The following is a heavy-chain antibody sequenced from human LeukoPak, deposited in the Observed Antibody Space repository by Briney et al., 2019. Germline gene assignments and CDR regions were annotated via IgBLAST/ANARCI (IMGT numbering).Heavy chain of an antibody. CDR3: AGIHGYSYGPLFDY. J-gene: IGHJ4*02. Sequence: SQTLSLTCTVSGGSISSGGYYWSWIRQPPGKGLEWIGYIYYSGSTNYNPSLKSRVTISVDTSKNQFSLKLSSVTAADTAVYYCAGIHGYSYGPLFDYWGQGTLVTVSS. V-gene: IGHV4-61*08. CDR2: IYYSGST. D-gene: IGHD5-18*01. CDR1: GGSISSGGYY.